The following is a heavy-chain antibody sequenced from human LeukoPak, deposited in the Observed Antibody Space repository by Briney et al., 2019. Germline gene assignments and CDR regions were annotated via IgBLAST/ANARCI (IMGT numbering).Heavy chain of an antibody. J-gene: IGHJ4*02. V-gene: IGHV3-23*01. D-gene: IGHD3-22*01. CDR2: VSTNGDVT. Sequence: GGSLRLSCVASGLTFNSHSMSWVRQAPGMGLEWVSVVSTNGDVTFYADSVKGRFTISRDNSKNTLFLQMNSLRAEDTAVYYCAKAGLDYYDSSGYYSPLFDYWGQGTLVTVSS. CDR1: GLTFNSHS. CDR3: AKAGLDYYDSSGYYSPLFDY.